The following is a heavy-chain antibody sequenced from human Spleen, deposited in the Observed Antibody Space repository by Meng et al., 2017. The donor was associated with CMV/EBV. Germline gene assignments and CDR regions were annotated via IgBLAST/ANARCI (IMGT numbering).Heavy chain of an antibody. Sequence: QVRLVEAGGGLVKPGGSLRLSCAASGFTFSDYYMSWIRQAPGKGLEWVSYISSSSSYTNYADSVKGRFTISRDNAKNSLYLQMNSLRAEDTAVYYCASSGTTVTIFDYWGQGTLVTVSS. CDR3: ASSGTTVTIFDY. V-gene: IGHV3-11*06. J-gene: IGHJ4*02. CDR2: ISSSSSYT. D-gene: IGHD4-17*01. CDR1: GFTFSDYY.